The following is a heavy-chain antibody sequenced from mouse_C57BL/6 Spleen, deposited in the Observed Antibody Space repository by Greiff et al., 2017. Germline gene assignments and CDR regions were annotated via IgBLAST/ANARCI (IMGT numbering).Heavy chain of an antibody. CDR2: LSDGGSYT. CDR1: GSTFSSYA. D-gene: IGHD1-1*01. Sequence: EVMLVESGGGLVKPGGSLKLSSAASGSTFSSYAMSWVRQTPDKRLEWVATLSDGGSYTYSPDNVQGRFTFSRDNAKNNLYLEMSHLKSEDTAMYDCARATYYYGSRWYFDGWGTGTTVTGSA. J-gene: IGHJ1*03. V-gene: IGHV5-4*03. CDR3: ARATYYYGSRWYFDG.